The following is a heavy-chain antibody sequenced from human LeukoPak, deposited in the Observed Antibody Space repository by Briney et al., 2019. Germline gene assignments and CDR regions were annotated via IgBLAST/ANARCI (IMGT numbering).Heavy chain of an antibody. CDR3: ARYQLLHFDY. CDR2: ISIYNGNT. J-gene: IGHJ4*02. V-gene: IGHV1-18*01. D-gene: IGHD2-2*01. Sequence: ASVKVSCKASGYTFTNYGISWVRQAPGQGLEWMGWISIYNGNTDYAQKLRGRVTMTTDTSTSTAYMELRSLRSDDTAVYYCARYQLLHFDYWGQGTLVTVSS. CDR1: GYTFTNYG.